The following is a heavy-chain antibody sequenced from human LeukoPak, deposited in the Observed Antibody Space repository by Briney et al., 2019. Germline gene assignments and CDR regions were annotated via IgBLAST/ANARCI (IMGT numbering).Heavy chain of an antibody. J-gene: IGHJ4*02. D-gene: IGHD3-10*01. V-gene: IGHV4-59*01. Sequence: PGGSLRLSCAASGFTFSSYAMSWLRQPPGKGLEWIGWIHYSGRTNHNPSLKSRVTISVDTSKNQFSLKLSSMTAADTAVYYCARQQVRGVIFGDFDYWGQGTLVTVSS. CDR3: ARQQVRGVIFGDFDY. CDR2: IHYSGRT. CDR1: GFTFSSYA.